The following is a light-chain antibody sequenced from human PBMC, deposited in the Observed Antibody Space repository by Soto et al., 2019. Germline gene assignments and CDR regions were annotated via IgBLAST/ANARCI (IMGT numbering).Light chain of an antibody. CDR2: SNN. Sequence: QSVLTQPPSASGTPGQRVTISCSGNTSNIGSNSVNWYQQFPGTAPKVLIYSNNKRPSGGPNRFSGSKSGTSASLAISGLQSEDEADYYCATWYDSLNGPVFGGGTKVTVL. CDR3: ATWYDSLNGPV. V-gene: IGLV1-44*01. CDR1: TSNIGSNS. J-gene: IGLJ3*02.